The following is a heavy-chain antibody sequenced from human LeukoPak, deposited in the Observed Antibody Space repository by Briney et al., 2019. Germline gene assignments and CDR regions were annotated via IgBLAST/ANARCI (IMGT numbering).Heavy chain of an antibody. Sequence: GGSLRLSCTASGFTFTNYAMTWVRQAPGKGLEWVSVIGASGADTYYSDSVKGRFTVSRDNSQNTLFLHMSSLRAEDTAVYFCARRPRDTSGYYLGAFHDWGQGTTVTVSS. CDR1: GFTFTNYA. V-gene: IGHV3-23*01. CDR2: IGASGADT. CDR3: ARRPRDTSGYYLGAFHD. J-gene: IGHJ3*01. D-gene: IGHD3-22*01.